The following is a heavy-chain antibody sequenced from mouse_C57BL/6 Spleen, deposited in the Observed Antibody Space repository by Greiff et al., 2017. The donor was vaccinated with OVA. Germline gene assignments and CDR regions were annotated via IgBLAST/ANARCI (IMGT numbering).Heavy chain of an antibody. CDR2: IYPGSGST. V-gene: IGHV1-55*01. CDR1: GYTFTSYW. D-gene: IGHD6-5*01. CDR3: ARIPAYPPYAMDY. J-gene: IGHJ4*01. Sequence: QVQLQQPGAELVRPGSSVKLSCKASGYTFTSYWMHWVKQRPGQGLEWIGDIYPGSGSTNYNEKFKSKATMTVDTSSSTAYMQLISLTSADSAVYYGARIPAYPPYAMDYWGQGTSVTVSS.